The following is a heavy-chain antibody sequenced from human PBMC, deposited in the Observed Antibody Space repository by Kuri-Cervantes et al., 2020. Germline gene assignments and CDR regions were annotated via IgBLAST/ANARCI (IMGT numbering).Heavy chain of an antibody. CDR3: ATDSYGSGTYPFSLGC. CDR2: IIPIFGTA. V-gene: IGHV1-69*06. CDR1: GGTFSSYA. D-gene: IGHD3-10*01. Sequence: SVKVSCKASGGTFSSYAISWVRQAPGQGLEWMGGIIPIFGTANYAQKFQGRVTITADKSTSTAYMELSSLRSEDTAVYYCATDSYGSGTYPFSLGCWGQGTLVTVSS. J-gene: IGHJ4*02.